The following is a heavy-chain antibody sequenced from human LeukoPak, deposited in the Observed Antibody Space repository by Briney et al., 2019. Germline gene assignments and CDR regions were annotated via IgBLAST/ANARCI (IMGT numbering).Heavy chain of an antibody. CDR2: INHSGST. V-gene: IGHV4-34*01. CDR3: ARGPGYCSSTSCYKGWFDP. Sequence: PSETLSLTCAVYGGSFSGYCWSWIRQPPGKGLEWIGEINHSGSTNYNPSLKSRVTISVDTSKSQFSLKLSSVTAADTAVYYCARGPGYCSSTSCYKGWFDPWGQGTLVTVSS. D-gene: IGHD2-2*02. CDR1: GGSFSGYC. J-gene: IGHJ5*02.